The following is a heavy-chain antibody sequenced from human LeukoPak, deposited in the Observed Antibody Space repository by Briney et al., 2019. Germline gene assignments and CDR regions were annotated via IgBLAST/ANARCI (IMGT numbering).Heavy chain of an antibody. CDR1: GFTFINAC. J-gene: IGHJ4*02. CDR3: TTDGVGVEGATYDN. V-gene: IGHV3-15*01. Sequence: GGSLRLSCAASGFTFINACMAWVRQAPGKGLEWVVRIKAKAHGGTIEYAAPVKGRFTISRDDSKNTLYLQMNSLKTEDTAVYYCTTDGVGVEGATYDNWGQGTLVSVSS. CDR2: IKAKAHGGTI. D-gene: IGHD1-26*01.